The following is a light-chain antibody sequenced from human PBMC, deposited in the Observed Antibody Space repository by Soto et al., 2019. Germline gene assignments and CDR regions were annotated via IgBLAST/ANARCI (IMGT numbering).Light chain of an antibody. V-gene: IGKV1-39*01. CDR2: AAS. CDR3: QQSYSTPYT. Sequence: DIRMTQSPSSLSASVGDRVTITCRASQSISSYLNWYQQKPGIAPKLLIFAASILQSGVPSRFSGSGSGTDFTLTISSLQPEDFATYYCQQSYSTPYTFGQGTKLEIK. CDR1: QSISSY. J-gene: IGKJ2*01.